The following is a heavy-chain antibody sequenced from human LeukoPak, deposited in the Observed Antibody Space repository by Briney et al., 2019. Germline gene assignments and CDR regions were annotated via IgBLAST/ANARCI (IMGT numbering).Heavy chain of an antibody. J-gene: IGHJ4*02. CDR3: AKGYYDSSGFRSPDY. D-gene: IGHD3-22*01. Sequence: GSLRPSCAASGLTFSNYGMHWVRQAPGKGLEWVAFIRHDGSLKYYLDSVKGRFTISRDNSKNTMYLQMNSLRDEDTAVYYCAKGYYDSSGFRSPDYWGQGTLVTVSS. CDR2: IRHDGSLK. CDR1: GLTFSNYG. V-gene: IGHV3-30*02.